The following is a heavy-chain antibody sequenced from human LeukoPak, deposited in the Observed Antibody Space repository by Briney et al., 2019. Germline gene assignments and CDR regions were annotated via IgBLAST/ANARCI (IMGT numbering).Heavy chain of an antibody. D-gene: IGHD1-26*01. Sequence: GGSLRLSCAASGFTFSSYAMHWVRQAPGKGLEYVSAMSSNRGTTDYANSVKGRFTISRDNSKNTLYLQMGSLRAEDMAVYYCARVGDVGPFDYWGQGTLVTVSS. CDR1: GFTFSSYA. V-gene: IGHV3-64*01. CDR2: MSSNRGTT. CDR3: ARVGDVGPFDY. J-gene: IGHJ4*02.